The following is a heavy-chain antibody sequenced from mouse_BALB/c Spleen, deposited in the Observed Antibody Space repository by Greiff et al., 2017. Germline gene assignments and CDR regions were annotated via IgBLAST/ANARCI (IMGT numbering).Heavy chain of an antibody. Sequence: VMLVESGPGLVAPSQSLSITCTVSGFSLTSYGVHWVRQPPGKGLEWLGVIWAGGSTNYNSALMSRLSISKDNSKSQVFLKMNSLQANDTAIYYCANGYDGFAYWGQGTLVTVSA. V-gene: IGHV2-9*02. CDR2: IWAGGST. CDR1: GFSLTSYG. J-gene: IGHJ3*01. D-gene: IGHD2-2*01. CDR3: ANGYDGFAY.